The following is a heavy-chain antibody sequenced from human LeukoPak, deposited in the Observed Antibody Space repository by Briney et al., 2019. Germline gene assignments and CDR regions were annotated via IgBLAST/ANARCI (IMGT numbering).Heavy chain of an antibody. Sequence: QPGGSLRLSCVASGFTFNRYWMHWVRQAPGKGLVWISRIRSDGSSTNYADSVKGRFTISRDNSNNTLYLQMNSLRFDDTAVYYCAKRLADEFGSNGMDSWGQGTLVTVSS. D-gene: IGHD2-8*01. CDR2: IRSDGSST. V-gene: IGHV3-74*01. J-gene: IGHJ4*02. CDR1: GFTFNRYW. CDR3: AKRLADEFGSNGMDS.